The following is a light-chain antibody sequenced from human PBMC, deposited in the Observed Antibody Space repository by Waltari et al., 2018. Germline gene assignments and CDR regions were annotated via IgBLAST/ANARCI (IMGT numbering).Light chain of an antibody. V-gene: IGKV3-15*01. Sequence: ETLMTQSPTTLSVSPGERVTLSCRASQSVTTNLAWYQQKPDQAPRLLIYRASTRATGVPARFSGSGSGTEFTLTINALQSEDFAVYYCHQYNNWPPNTFGQGTLLEIK. CDR3: HQYNNWPPNT. CDR1: QSVTTN. J-gene: IGKJ2*01. CDR2: RAS.